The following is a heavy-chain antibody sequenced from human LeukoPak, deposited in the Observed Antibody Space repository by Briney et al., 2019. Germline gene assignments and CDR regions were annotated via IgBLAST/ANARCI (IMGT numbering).Heavy chain of an antibody. V-gene: IGHV3-30*02. Sequence: PGGSLRLSCAASGFTFSSYAMHWVRQAPGKGPEWLAVIWYDGGNKYYADSVKGRFTISRDDSKNTLYLQMNSLRAEDTAVYYCAKDYDSSGWAAFDIWGQGTMVTVSS. J-gene: IGHJ3*02. CDR3: AKDYDSSGWAAFDI. CDR1: GFTFSSYA. D-gene: IGHD3-22*01. CDR2: IWYDGGNK.